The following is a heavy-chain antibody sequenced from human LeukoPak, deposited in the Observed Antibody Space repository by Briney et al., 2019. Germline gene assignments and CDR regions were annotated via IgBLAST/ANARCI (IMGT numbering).Heavy chain of an antibody. V-gene: IGHV3-48*04. D-gene: IGHD1-26*01. Sequence: GGSLRLSCAASGFTFNTYWMHWVRQAPGKGLEWVSYISSSGSTIYYADSVKGRFTISRDNAKNSLYLQMNSLRAEDTAVYYCARESWVYSGSYSDYWGQGTLVTVSS. CDR2: ISSSGSTI. CDR1: GFTFNTYW. J-gene: IGHJ4*02. CDR3: ARESWVYSGSYSDY.